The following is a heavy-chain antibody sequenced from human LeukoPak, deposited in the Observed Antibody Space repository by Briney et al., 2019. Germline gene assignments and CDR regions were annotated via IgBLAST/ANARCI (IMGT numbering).Heavy chain of an antibody. D-gene: IGHD1-26*01. CDR3: AKRGGSYFDY. V-gene: IGHV3-30*18. CDR2: ISYDGSNK. J-gene: IGHJ4*02. Sequence: LSLTCTVSGGSISSSSYYWGWIRRPPGKGLEWLAVISYDGSNKYYADSVKGRFTISRDNPKNTLYLEMNSLRAEDTAVYYCAKRGGSYFDYWGQGTLVTVSS. CDR1: GGSISSSS.